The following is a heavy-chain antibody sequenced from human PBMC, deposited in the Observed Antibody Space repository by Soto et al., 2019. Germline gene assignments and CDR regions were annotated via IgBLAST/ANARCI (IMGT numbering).Heavy chain of an antibody. J-gene: IGHJ4*02. CDR1: GDSINRGGYF. V-gene: IGHV4-39*01. Sequence: SEALSLTCSGSGDSINRGGYFWGWIRQPPGKGLEWIGSINYSGTTYYNLSLKSRITISVDTSKNQYSLNLNSVTAADTAVYYCARHGTYYFILTGDLPGYFDYWGRGTPVTVSS. CDR2: INYSGTT. CDR3: ARHGTYYFILTGDLPGYFDY. D-gene: IGHD3-9*01.